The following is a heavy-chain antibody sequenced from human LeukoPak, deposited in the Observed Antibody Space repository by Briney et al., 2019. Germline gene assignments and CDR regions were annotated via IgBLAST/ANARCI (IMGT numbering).Heavy chain of an antibody. CDR3: ARHPRRPYHATDY. CDR2: IYYSGST. D-gene: IGHD2-2*01. J-gene: IGHJ4*02. V-gene: IGHV4-39*01. CDR1: GGSISSSSYY. Sequence: SETLSLTCTVSGGSISSSSYYWGWIRQPPGKGLEWIGSIYYSGSTYYNPSLKSRVTISVDTSKNQFSLKLSSVTAADTAVYYCARHPRRPYHATDYWGQGTLVTVSS.